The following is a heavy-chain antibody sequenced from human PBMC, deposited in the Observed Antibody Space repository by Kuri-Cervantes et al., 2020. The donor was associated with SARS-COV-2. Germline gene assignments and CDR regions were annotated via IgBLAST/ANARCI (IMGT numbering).Heavy chain of an antibody. CDR2: ITASSNI. Sequence: GSLKISCAASGFTFNSYSMNWVRQAPGKGLEWVSYITASSNIYYAESVKGRFTVSRDNAKNSQYLQMNSLRAEDTAVYYCAREAITGTTSGAFDIWGQGTMVTVSS. J-gene: IGHJ3*02. V-gene: IGHV3-48*01. CDR3: AREAITGTTSGAFDI. D-gene: IGHD1-7*01. CDR1: GFTFNSYS.